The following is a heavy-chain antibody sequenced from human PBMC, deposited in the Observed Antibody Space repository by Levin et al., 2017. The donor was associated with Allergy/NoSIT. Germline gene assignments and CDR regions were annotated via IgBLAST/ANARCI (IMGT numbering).Heavy chain of an antibody. D-gene: IGHD6-13*01. V-gene: IGHV4-31*03. CDR2: IYYSGST. J-gene: IGHJ3*02. CDR1: GGSISSGGYY. Sequence: PSETLSLTCTVSGGSISSGGYYWSWIRQHPGKGLEWIGYIYYSGSTYYNPSLKSRVTISVDTSKNQFSLKLSSVTAADTAVYYCARAILTQRPGIAAAGLDAFDIWGQGTMVTVSS. CDR3: ARAILTQRPGIAAAGLDAFDI.